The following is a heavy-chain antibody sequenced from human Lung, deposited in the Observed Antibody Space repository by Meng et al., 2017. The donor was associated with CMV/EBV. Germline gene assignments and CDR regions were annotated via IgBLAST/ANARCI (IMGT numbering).Heavy chain of an antibody. Sequence: GSMSDYSSGWRRHPRRRRVGWVGEINRGGSTNYHPSLRSGITITVNSSNHHFSLKLSSVTAAATAVYYCAGSGRDMVATIAVTSEYWGQGTLVTVSS. J-gene: IGHJ4*02. V-gene: IGHV4-34*01. D-gene: IGHD5-12*01. CDR3: AGSGRDMVATIAVTSEY. CDR1: GSMSDYS. CDR2: INRGGST.